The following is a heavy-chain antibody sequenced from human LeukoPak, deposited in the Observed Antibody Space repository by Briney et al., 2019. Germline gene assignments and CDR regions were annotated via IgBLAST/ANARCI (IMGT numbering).Heavy chain of an antibody. Sequence: PSETLSLTCTVSGGSISSYYWSWIRQPAGKGLEWIGRIYTSGSTNYNPSLKSRVTTSVDTSKNQFSLKLSSVTAADTAVYYCARETEDCSSTSCYDAFDIWGQGTMVTVSS. CDR3: ARETEDCSSTSCYDAFDI. J-gene: IGHJ3*02. D-gene: IGHD2-2*01. CDR1: GGSISSYY. CDR2: IYTSGST. V-gene: IGHV4-4*07.